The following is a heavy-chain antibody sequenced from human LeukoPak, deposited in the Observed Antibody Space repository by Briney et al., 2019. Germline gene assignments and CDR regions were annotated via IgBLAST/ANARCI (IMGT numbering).Heavy chain of an antibody. V-gene: IGHV1-24*01. CDR1: GYTLTELS. J-gene: IGHJ3*02. Sequence: ASVKVSCKVSGYTLTELSMHWVRQAPGKGLEWMGGFDPEDGETIYAQKFQGRGTMTEDTSTDTAYMELSSLRSEDTAVYYCATDRAIVVAWGFDIWGQGTMVTVSS. D-gene: IGHD3-22*01. CDR2: FDPEDGET. CDR3: ATDRAIVVAWGFDI.